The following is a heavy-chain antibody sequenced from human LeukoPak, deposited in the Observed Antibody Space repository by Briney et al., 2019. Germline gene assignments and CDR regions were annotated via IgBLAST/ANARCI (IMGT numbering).Heavy chain of an antibody. Sequence: GGSLRLSCAASGLTVSSNYMSWVRQAPGNGLEWVSVISSGGNTYYADSVKGRFTISRDNSKNTLYLQMNSLRAEDTAVYYCARAGEWELLYFDYWGQGTLVTVSS. CDR3: ARAGEWELLYFDY. CDR2: ISSGGNT. V-gene: IGHV3-66*01. J-gene: IGHJ4*02. CDR1: GLTVSSNY. D-gene: IGHD1-26*01.